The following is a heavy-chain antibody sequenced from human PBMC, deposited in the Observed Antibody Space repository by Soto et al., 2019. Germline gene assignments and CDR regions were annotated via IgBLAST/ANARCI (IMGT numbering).Heavy chain of an antibody. J-gene: IGHJ4*02. Sequence: PSETLCLTCTVSGCSASSGSYYLSWIRQPPGKGLEWIGYIYYSGSTNYNPSLKSRVTISVDTSKNQFSLKLSSVTAADTAVYYCARGPPTVTRAFDYWGQGTLVTVSS. CDR1: GCSASSGSYY. CDR2: IYYSGST. CDR3: ARGPPTVTRAFDY. V-gene: IGHV4-61*01. D-gene: IGHD4-17*01.